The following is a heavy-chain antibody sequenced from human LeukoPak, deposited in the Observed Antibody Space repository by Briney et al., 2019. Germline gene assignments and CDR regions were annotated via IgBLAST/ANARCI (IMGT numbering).Heavy chain of an antibody. CDR1: GFAFRDYW. Sequence: GGSLRLSCAVSGFAFRDYWMTWVRQAPGKGLEWVANINQDGSETLYADSVKGRFTISRDNSKNTLYLQMNSLRAEDTAVYYCAESSSGFDYWGQGTLVTVSS. D-gene: IGHD1-1*01. CDR2: INQDGSET. V-gene: IGHV3-7*03. J-gene: IGHJ4*02. CDR3: AESSSGFDY.